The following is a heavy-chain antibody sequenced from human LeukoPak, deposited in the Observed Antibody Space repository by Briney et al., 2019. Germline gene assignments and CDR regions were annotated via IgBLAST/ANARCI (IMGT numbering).Heavy chain of an antibody. D-gene: IGHD6-19*01. CDR2: IIPIFGTA. V-gene: IGHV1-69*05. J-gene: IGHJ3*02. CDR3: ARGVTVAGSDAFDI. CDR1: GGTFSSYA. Sequence: SVKVSCKASGGTFSSYAISWVRQAPGQGLEWMGGIIPIFGTANYAQKFQGRVTITTDESTSKAYMELSSLRSEDTAGYYCARGVTVAGSDAFDIWGQGTMVTVSS.